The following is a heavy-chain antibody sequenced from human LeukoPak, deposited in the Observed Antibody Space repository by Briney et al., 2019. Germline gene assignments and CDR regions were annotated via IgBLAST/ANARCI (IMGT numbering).Heavy chain of an antibody. D-gene: IGHD5-12*01. J-gene: IGHJ3*02. Sequence: GRSLRLSCAASGFTFDDYAMHWVRQAPGKGLEWVSGISWNSGSIGYADSVKGRFTISRDNAKNSLYLQMNSLRAEDTALYHCASGGMATNDAFDIWGQGTMVTVSS. V-gene: IGHV3-9*01. CDR1: GFTFDDYA. CDR2: ISWNSGSI. CDR3: ASGGMATNDAFDI.